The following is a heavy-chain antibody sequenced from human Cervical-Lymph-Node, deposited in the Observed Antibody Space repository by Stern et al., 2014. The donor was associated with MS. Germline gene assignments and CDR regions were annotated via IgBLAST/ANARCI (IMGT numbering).Heavy chain of an antibody. D-gene: IGHD1-26*01. Sequence: MQLVESGAEVKKPGASVKVSCKVSGYSLTAFSIHWVRQAPGKGLEWMGGFDPEDGEMIYAQTFQGRVSLTEDSSADTAYMELSSLRSDDTAAYYCAALGFGYYALEVWGQGTTVTVSS. V-gene: IGHV1-24*01. CDR2: FDPEDGEM. CDR3: AALGFGYYALEV. CDR1: GYSLTAFS. J-gene: IGHJ6*02.